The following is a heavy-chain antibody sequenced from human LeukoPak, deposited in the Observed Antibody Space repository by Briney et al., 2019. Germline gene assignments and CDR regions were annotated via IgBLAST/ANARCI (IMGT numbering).Heavy chain of an antibody. CDR3: ARVIYYHYYYMDV. CDR1: GLSFGDYA. V-gene: IGHV3-9*01. J-gene: IGHJ6*03. CDR2: ISWNSGSI. Sequence: GRSLRLSCAASGLSFGDYAMHWVRQAPGKGLEWVSGISWNSGSIVYADSVKGRFTISRDNAKNSLYLQMNSLGAEDTAVYYCARVIYYHYYYMDVWGKGTTVTVSS.